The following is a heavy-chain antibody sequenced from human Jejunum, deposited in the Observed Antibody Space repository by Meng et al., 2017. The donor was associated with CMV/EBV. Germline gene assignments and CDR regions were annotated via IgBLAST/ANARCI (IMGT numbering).Heavy chain of an antibody. V-gene: IGHV3-74*01. Sequence: SGFNHMCYYLHWVRQAPGTGLVLVSRINSDGSITVYADAVKGRFTISRDNAKSTAYLQMNGLRGDDTAVYFCVRGGYDFWSGYGGPWGQGTLVTVSS. CDR3: VRGGYDFWSGYGGP. D-gene: IGHD3/OR15-3a*01. CDR2: INSDGSIT. J-gene: IGHJ5*02. CDR1: GFNHMCYY.